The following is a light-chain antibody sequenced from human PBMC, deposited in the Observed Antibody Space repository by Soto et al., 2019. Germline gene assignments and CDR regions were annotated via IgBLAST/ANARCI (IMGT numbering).Light chain of an antibody. Sequence: EIVLTQSPGTLSLSPGERATLSCRASQSVSSSYLAWYQQKPGQAPRLLIYGASSRATGIPDRFSGNGSGTDFTLTISRLEPEDCAVYYCQQYGSSPPWTFGQGTKVEIK. CDR2: GAS. J-gene: IGKJ1*01. V-gene: IGKV3-20*01. CDR3: QQYGSSPPWT. CDR1: QSVSSSY.